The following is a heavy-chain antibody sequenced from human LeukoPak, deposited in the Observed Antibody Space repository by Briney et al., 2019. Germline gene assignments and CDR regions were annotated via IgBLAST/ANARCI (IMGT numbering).Heavy chain of an antibody. CDR1: GFTFRRSA. Sequence: AQSLTLSCAASGFTFRRSAITWARHAPRKGLEWVSSINSGGTTYFADSVKGRFTISRDNSKNTAYLQMNSLRVEDTAAYYCAKRGSRSSTWYYFDFWGQGTLVTVSS. J-gene: IGHJ4*02. CDR3: AKRGSRSSTWYYFDF. CDR2: INSGGTT. D-gene: IGHD6-13*01. V-gene: IGHV3-23*01.